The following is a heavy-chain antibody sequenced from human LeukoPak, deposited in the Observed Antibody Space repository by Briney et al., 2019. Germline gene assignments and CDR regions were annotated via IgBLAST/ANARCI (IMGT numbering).Heavy chain of an antibody. CDR2: IWYDGSNK. V-gene: IGHV3-33*01. CDR1: VLPFSSYG. J-gene: IGHJ3*02. D-gene: IGHD6-13*01. CDR3: ATALRVGDSSSWYGGVFDI. Sequence: GGSLTLSRGASVLPFSSYGVHRVRQAPGKGLEWVAVIWYDGSNKYYADSVKGRFTISRDNSKNTLYLQMNSLRAEDTAVYYGATALRVGDSSSWYGGVFDIWRQGTMVTVSS.